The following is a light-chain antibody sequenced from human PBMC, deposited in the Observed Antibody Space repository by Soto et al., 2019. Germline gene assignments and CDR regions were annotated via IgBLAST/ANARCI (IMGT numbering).Light chain of an antibody. J-gene: IGKJ5*01. Sequence: EVVMTQSPATLSVSPGERATLSRRASQSVSNNLAWYQQKPGQAPRLLVYGSSSRATDIPARFSGSGSGTDFTLTISSLQFEDFAVYYCLQYNNWPPITFGQGTRLEIK. CDR3: LQYNNWPPIT. V-gene: IGKV3-15*01. CDR1: QSVSNN. CDR2: GSS.